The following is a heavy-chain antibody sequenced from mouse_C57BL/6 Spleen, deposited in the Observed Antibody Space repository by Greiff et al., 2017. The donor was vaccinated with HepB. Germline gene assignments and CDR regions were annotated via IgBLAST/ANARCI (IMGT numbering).Heavy chain of an antibody. D-gene: IGHD1-1*01. V-gene: IGHV1-54*01. CDR3: ASPLIYYDGSSPYYYAMDY. J-gene: IGHJ4*01. Sequence: VQLQQSGAELVRPGTSVKVSCKASGYAFTNYLIEWIKQRPGQGLEWIGVINPGSGGTNYNEKFKDKATLTADKSSSTAYLQLNSLTSEDSAVYFCASPLIYYDGSSPYYYAMDYWGQGTSVTVSS. CDR2: INPGSGGT. CDR1: GYAFTNYL.